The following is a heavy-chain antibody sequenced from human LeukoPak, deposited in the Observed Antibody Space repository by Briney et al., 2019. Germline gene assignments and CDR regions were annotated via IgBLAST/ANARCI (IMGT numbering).Heavy chain of an antibody. D-gene: IGHD3-22*01. J-gene: IGHJ4*02. CDR3: ARDDDSSGYYYN. CDR2: IIPIFGTA. CDR1: GGTFSSYA. V-gene: IGHV1-69*05. Sequence: SVKVSXKASGGTFSSYAISWVRQAPGQGLEWMGRIIPIFGTANYAQKFQGRVTITTDESTSTAYMAVSSLRSEDTAVYYCARDDDSSGYYYNWGQGSLVTVSS.